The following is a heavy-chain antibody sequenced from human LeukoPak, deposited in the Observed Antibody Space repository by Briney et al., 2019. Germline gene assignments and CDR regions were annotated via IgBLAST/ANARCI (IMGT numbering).Heavy chain of an antibody. Sequence: GGSLRLSCAASGFTFSSYAMSWVRQAPGKGLEWVSAISGSGGSTYYADSVKGRFTISRDNSKNTLYLQMNSLSAEDTAVYYCAREFMVRGAGDWFDPWGQGTLVTVSS. D-gene: IGHD3-10*01. CDR3: AREFMVRGAGDWFDP. V-gene: IGHV3-23*01. J-gene: IGHJ5*02. CDR1: GFTFSSYA. CDR2: ISGSGGST.